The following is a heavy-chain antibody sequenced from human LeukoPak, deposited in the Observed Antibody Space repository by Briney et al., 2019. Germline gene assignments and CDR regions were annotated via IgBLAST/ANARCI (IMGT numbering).Heavy chain of an antibody. CDR2: ISSSSRYI. CDR1: GFTFSSYS. V-gene: IGHV3-21*01. D-gene: IGHD6-13*01. CDR3: ARERPGSSSSLDY. J-gene: IGHJ4*02. Sequence: GGSLRLSCAASGFTFSSYSMNWVRQAPGKGLEWVSSISSSSRYIYYADSVKGRFTISRDNAKNSLYLQMNSLRAEDTAVYSCARERPGSSSSLDYWGQGTLVTVSS.